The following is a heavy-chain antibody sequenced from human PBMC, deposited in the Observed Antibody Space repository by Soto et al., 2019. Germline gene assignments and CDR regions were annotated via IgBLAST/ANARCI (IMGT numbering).Heavy chain of an antibody. CDR2: ISYDGSNK. D-gene: IGHD2-2*01. CDR3: AREGYCSSNSCSPPLANAFDI. Sequence: GGSLRLSCAASGFTFSSYAMHWVRQAPGKGLEWVAVISYDGSNKYYADSVKGRFTISRDNSKNTLYLQMNSLRAEDTAVYYCAREGYCSSNSCSPPLANAFDIWGKGTMVTVS. CDR1: GFTFSSYA. V-gene: IGHV3-30-3*01. J-gene: IGHJ3*02.